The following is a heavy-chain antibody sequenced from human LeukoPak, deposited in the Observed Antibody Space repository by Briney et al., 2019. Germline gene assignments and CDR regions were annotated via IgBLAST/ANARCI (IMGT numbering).Heavy chain of an antibody. D-gene: IGHD6-13*01. CDR1: GFTFSDYY. CDR2: ISSSGSTI. CDR3: ARDGAAAGTRTFDI. J-gene: IGHJ3*02. Sequence: GGSLRLSCAASGFTFSDYYMSWIRRAPGKGLEWVSYISSSGSTIYYADSVEGRFTISRDNAKNSLYLQMNSLRAEDTAVYYCARDGAAAGTRTFDIWGQGTMVTVSS. V-gene: IGHV3-11*01.